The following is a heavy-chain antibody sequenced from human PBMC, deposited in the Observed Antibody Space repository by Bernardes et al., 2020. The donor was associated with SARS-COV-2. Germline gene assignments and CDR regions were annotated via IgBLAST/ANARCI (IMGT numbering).Heavy chain of an antibody. CDR3: ARDSPGVYCSSTSCYVYYVDY. J-gene: IGHJ4*02. CDR2: ISYDGSNK. D-gene: IGHD2-2*01. Sequence: GGSLRLSCAASGFTFSSYVMHWVRQAPGKGLEWVAVISYDGSNKNYADSVKGRFTISRDNSKNTLYLQMNSLRAEDTAVYYCARDSPGVYCSSTSCYVYYVDYRGQGTLVTGTS. CDR1: GFTFSSYV. V-gene: IGHV3-30*01.